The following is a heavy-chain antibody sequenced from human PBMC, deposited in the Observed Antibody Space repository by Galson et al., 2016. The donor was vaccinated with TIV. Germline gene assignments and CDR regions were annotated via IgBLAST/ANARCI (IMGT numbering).Heavy chain of an antibody. V-gene: IGHV3-43*01. J-gene: IGHJ6*03. Sequence: SLRLSCATSGFSFHHYTMHWVRQAPGQGLQLAALISWDGDNTYYEDSVKGRFTISRGNSKSFLYLQMNSLRTEDTALYFCAKDYMWKENYYYMDVWGRGTTVIVS. CDR1: GFSFHHYT. CDR2: ISWDGDNT. CDR3: AKDYMWKENYYYMDV. D-gene: IGHD1-1*01.